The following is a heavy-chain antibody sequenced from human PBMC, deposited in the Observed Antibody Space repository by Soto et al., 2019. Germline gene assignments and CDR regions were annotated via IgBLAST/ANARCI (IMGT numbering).Heavy chain of an antibody. CDR2: ISPMFGAA. Sequence: QVQLVQSGAEMKKPGSSVKVSCQSSGGTFNTYAMNWVRQAPGQGPERMGDISPMFGAANYAPKFQGRVTITAGESTSTSYMQLSRLTSEDTALYFCAREVQVHTPAFVYWGQGTLVTVSS. V-gene: IGHV1-69*19. CDR3: AREVQVHTPAFVY. J-gene: IGHJ4*02. D-gene: IGHD3-10*01. CDR1: GGTFNTYA.